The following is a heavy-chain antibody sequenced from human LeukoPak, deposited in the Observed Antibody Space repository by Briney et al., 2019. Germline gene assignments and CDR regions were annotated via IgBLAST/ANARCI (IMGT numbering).Heavy chain of an antibody. CDR1: GFTFSSYW. D-gene: IGHD6-19*01. CDR2: IKQDGSEK. V-gene: IGHV3-7*01. Sequence: GGSLRLYCAASGFTFSSYWMSWVRQAPGKGPEWVANIKQDGSEKYYVDSVKGRFTISRDNAKNSLYLQMNSLRAEDTAVYYCARGRIAVARGDYWGQGTLVTVSS. J-gene: IGHJ4*02. CDR3: ARGRIAVARGDY.